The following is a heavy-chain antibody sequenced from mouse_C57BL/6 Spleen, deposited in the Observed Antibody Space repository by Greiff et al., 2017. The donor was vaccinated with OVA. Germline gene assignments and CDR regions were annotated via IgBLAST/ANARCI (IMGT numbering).Heavy chain of an antibody. V-gene: IGHV1-80*01. Sequence: QVQLQQSGAELVKPGASVKISCKASGYAFSSYWMNWVKQRPGKGLEWIGQIYPGDGDTNYNGKFKGKATLTADKSSSTAYMQLSSLTSEDSAVYFCAREGPSSYYFDYWGQGTTLTVSS. CDR3: AREGPSSYYFDY. D-gene: IGHD4-1*01. CDR2: IYPGDGDT. CDR1: GYAFSSYW. J-gene: IGHJ2*01.